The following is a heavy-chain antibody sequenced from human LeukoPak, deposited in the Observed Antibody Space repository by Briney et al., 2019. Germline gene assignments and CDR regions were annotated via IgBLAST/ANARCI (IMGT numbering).Heavy chain of an antibody. CDR2: IYYTGST. D-gene: IGHD3/OR15-3a*01. CDR3: ARYEEFSTGYSASSPRHYFGH. CDR1: GDSIYSYY. Sequence: SETLSLTCTVSGDSIYSYYWSWIRQPPGKGLECIGHIYYTGSTYYKPSLESGVTISVDTTKNQISLKLSSVTAADTAVYYCARYEEFSTGYSASSPRHYFGHWGQGTLVIVSS. J-gene: IGHJ4*02. V-gene: IGHV4-59*01.